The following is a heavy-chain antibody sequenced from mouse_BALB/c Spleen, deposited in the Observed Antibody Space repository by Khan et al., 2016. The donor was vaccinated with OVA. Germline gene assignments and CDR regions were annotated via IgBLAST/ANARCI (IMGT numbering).Heavy chain of an antibody. CDR2: ISGGGTYT. Sequence: EVELVESGGGLVKPGGSLKLSCVVSGFNFSSYGMSWVRQTPEKRLEWVATISGGGTYTFYSDSAKGRFTISRDNAKNNLYLQMSSLRSEDTALYYCARRRTTMIRTGFAYWGQGTLVTVSA. J-gene: IGHJ3*01. CDR1: GFNFSSYG. D-gene: IGHD2-4*01. V-gene: IGHV5-9-2*01. CDR3: ARRRTTMIRTGFAY.